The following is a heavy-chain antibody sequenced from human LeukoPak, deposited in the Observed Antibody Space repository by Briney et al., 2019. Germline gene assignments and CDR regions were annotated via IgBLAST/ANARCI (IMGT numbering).Heavy chain of an antibody. Sequence: GGSLRLSCAASGFTFSSYEMSWVRQAPGKGLEWVSYISSSGSTIYYADSVKGRFTISRDNAKNSLYLQMNSLRAEDTAVYYCARGLSPGYDYVWGSYWGQGTLVTVSS. J-gene: IGHJ4*02. D-gene: IGHD3-16*01. CDR2: ISSSGSTI. CDR3: ARGLSPGYDYVWGSY. V-gene: IGHV3-48*03. CDR1: GFTFSSYE.